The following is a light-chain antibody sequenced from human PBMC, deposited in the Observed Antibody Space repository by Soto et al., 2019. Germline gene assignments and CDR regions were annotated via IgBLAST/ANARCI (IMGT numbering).Light chain of an antibody. CDR2: AAS. V-gene: IGKV1-39*01. Sequence: DIQMTQSPSSLSASVGDRVTITCRASQSISTYLNWYQQKPGKAPKLLIYAASSLQSGVPSRFSGSGSGTAFTLTISSLQPEDFATYYCQQSYSTPVTFGGGTKVEIK. J-gene: IGKJ4*01. CDR3: QQSYSTPVT. CDR1: QSISTY.